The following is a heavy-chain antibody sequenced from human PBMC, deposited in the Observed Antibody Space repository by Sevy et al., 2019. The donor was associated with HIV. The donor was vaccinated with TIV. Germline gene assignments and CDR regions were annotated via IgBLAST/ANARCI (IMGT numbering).Heavy chain of an antibody. Sequence: SETLSLTCAVYGYSISSDYYWGWVRQPPGKGLEWIGSIYHSGYSYYNPSFKSRVTISVNTSKNQFSLKLSSVTAADTAVYYCARAIGTQVAGLYYFDYWGQGTLVTVSS. CDR2: IYHSGYS. J-gene: IGHJ4*02. D-gene: IGHD6-19*01. CDR3: ARAIGTQVAGLYYFDY. V-gene: IGHV4-38-2*01. CDR1: GYSISSDYY.